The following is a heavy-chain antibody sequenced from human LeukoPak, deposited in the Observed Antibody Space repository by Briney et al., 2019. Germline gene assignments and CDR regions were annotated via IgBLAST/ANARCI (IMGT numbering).Heavy chain of an antibody. J-gene: IGHJ4*02. D-gene: IGHD2-15*01. CDR3: AREGVHCSGRSCLKAY. Sequence: GGSLRLSCAASGFTFSTYWMSWVRQAPGKGLEWVANIKKDGSEKYYMDSVKGRFTVSRDNAENSLCLQMNSLRAEDTAVYYCAREGVHCSGRSCLKAYWGQGTHVTVSS. V-gene: IGHV3-7*03. CDR1: GFTFSTYW. CDR2: IKKDGSEK.